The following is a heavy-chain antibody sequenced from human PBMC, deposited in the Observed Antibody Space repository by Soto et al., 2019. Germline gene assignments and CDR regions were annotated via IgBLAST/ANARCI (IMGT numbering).Heavy chain of an antibody. CDR3: ARGGYYDSSGSRNYHYYGMDV. CDR1: GYTFNIYG. CDR2: ISPYNDDT. V-gene: IGHV1-18*01. J-gene: IGHJ6*02. D-gene: IGHD3-22*01. Sequence: ASVKVSCKASGYTFNIYGISWVRQAPGQGLEWLGWISPYNDDTKYAQRLQGRVTMSTDTSSRTAYMHLRSLRSDDTAVYFCARGGYYDSSGSRNYHYYGMDVWGQGTTVTVSS.